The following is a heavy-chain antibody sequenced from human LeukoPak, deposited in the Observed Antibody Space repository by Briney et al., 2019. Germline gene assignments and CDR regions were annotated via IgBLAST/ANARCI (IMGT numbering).Heavy chain of an antibody. CDR1: GFTFSSCA. D-gene: IGHD2-21*02. CDR3: AKDPIVFNSGDYYLGAFNI. J-gene: IGHJ3*02. Sequence: GGSLRLSCAASGFTFSSCAMSWVRQAPGKGPEWVSAISGSGGKTWYADSVKGRFTISRDNSKNTLYLQMYSLRAEDTAVYYCAKDPIVFNSGDYYLGAFNIWGQGTMVTVSS. CDR2: ISGSGGKT. V-gene: IGHV3-23*01.